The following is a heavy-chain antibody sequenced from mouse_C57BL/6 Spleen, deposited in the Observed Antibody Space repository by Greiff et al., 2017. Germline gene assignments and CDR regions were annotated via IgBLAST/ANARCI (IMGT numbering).Heavy chain of an antibody. Sequence: EVQLQQSVAELVRPGASVKLSCTASGFNIKNTYMHWVKQRPEQGLEWIGRIAPANGNTKYAPKFQGKATITANTSSNTAYLQLSSLTSEDTAIYYCARDDYYGSSYYAMDYWGQGTSVTVSS. CDR1: GFNIKNTY. J-gene: IGHJ4*01. D-gene: IGHD1-1*01. CDR3: ARDDYYGSSYYAMDY. CDR2: IAPANGNT. V-gene: IGHV14-3*01.